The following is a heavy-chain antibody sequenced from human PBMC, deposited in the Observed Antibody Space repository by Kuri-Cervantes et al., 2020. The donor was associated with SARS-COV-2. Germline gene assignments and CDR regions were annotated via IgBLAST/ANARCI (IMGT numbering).Heavy chain of an antibody. Sequence: GESLKISCAASGFAFNHHWMHWVRQVPGKGLVWVLRVDSDGSSVTYADSVKGRFTSSRDNAKNTLYLQMNSLRVEDTAVYYCAKDLRPAPFLDAFDIWGQGTMVTVSS. CDR3: AKDLRPAPFLDAFDI. CDR1: GFAFNHHW. CDR2: VDSDGSSV. D-gene: IGHD2-2*01. V-gene: IGHV3-74*03. J-gene: IGHJ3*02.